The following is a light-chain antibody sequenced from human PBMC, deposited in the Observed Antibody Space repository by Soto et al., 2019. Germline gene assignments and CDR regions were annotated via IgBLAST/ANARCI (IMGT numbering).Light chain of an antibody. CDR3: QQYNNWPALT. V-gene: IGKV3-15*01. CDR1: QSVSSN. Sequence: EKVMTQSPATLSVSPGERATLSCRASQSVSSNLAWYQQKPGLAPRLLIYGASTRATGVPARFSGSGSGTEFTLTISSLQSEDFAVYYCQQYNNWPALTFGGGTKVEMK. CDR2: GAS. J-gene: IGKJ4*01.